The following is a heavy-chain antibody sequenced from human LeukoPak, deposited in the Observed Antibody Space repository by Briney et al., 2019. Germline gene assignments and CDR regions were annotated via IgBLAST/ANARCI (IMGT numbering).Heavy chain of an antibody. CDR1: GFTFSSSV. CDR2: ISVTGNST. V-gene: IGHV3-23*01. Sequence: PGGSLRLSCAASGFTFSSSVMTWVRCLPGKGLEWVASISVTGNSTFYGDSVKGRFTISRDNFKNTLYLQMDSLTAEDTAVYYCTKYALNWGQGTLVSVSS. CDR3: TKYALN. J-gene: IGHJ4*02.